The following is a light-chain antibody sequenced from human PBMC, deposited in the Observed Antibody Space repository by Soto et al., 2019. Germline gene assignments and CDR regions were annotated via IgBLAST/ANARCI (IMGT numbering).Light chain of an antibody. CDR1: QGISSY. V-gene: IGKV1-39*01. J-gene: IGKJ4*01. CDR2: RAS. CDR3: QQSYTTPLT. Sequence: IQLTHSPSSLSASVVYRFTITCLASQGISSYLAWYQQKPGKAPKLLIYRASTLQGGVPSRFSGSGSGTDFTLTISSLQPEDFATYYCQQSYTTPLTFGGGTKVDIK.